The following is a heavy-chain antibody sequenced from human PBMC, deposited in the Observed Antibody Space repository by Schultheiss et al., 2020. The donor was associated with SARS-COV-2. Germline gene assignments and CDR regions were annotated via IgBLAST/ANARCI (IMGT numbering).Heavy chain of an antibody. V-gene: IGHV3-74*01. J-gene: IGHJ6*02. Sequence: GGSLRLSCAASGFTFSSYWMHWVRQAPGKGLVWVSRINSDGSSTSYADSVKGRFTISRDNAKNTLYLQMNSLRAEDTAVYYCARASRENYDFWSGYPYYYYYYGMDVWGQGTTVTVSS. CDR2: INSDGSST. CDR3: ARASRENYDFWSGYPYYYYYYGMDV. D-gene: IGHD3-3*01. CDR1: GFTFSSYW.